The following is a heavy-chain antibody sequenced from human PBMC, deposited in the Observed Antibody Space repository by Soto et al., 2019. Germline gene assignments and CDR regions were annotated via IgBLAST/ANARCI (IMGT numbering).Heavy chain of an antibody. CDR2: VYHTGRT. Sequence: QVQLQESGPGLVKPSETLSLTCTVSGGSFKSGSYSWSWIRQPPGKGLEWIGYVYHTGRTSYNPSLKSRVSISMDTSKNQFSLNLASVTAADTAVYFCARDFAYVDYWGQGTLVTVSS. CDR1: GGSFKSGSYS. J-gene: IGHJ4*02. CDR3: ARDFAYVDY. D-gene: IGHD3-3*01. V-gene: IGHV4-61*01.